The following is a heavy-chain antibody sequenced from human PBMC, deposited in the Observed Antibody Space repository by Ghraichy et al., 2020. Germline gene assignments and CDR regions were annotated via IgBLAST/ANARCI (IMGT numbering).Heavy chain of an antibody. CDR2: ISPDGTNS. Sequence: GESLNISCAASGFAFSAHWIHWVRQAPGEGLVWVSRISPDGTNSGYADSVRGRFTNSRDNAKNTLWLQMNNLRVDDTAVYYCTRDFDSGSGYWGQGTLVTVSS. J-gene: IGHJ4*02. CDR3: TRDFDSGSGY. V-gene: IGHV3-74*01. CDR1: GFAFSAHW. D-gene: IGHD6-25*01.